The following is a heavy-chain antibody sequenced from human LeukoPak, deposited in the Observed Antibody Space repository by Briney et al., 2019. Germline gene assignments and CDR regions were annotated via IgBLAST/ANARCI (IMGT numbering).Heavy chain of an antibody. Sequence: PSQTLSLTCTVSGGSISSGDYYWSWIRQPPGKGLEWIGYIYYSGSTYYNPSLKSRVTISVDTSKNQFSLKLSSVTAADTAVYYCARQEGGAARGNFDYWGQGTLVTVSS. CDR1: GGSISSGDYY. V-gene: IGHV4-30-4*01. J-gene: IGHJ4*02. D-gene: IGHD6-6*01. CDR3: ARQEGGAARGNFDY. CDR2: IYYSGST.